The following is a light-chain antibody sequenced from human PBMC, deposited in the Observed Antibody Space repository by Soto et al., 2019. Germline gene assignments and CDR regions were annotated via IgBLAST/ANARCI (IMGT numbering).Light chain of an antibody. V-gene: IGLV2-14*01. CDR2: DVS. CDR3: SSYTSSSTYVV. J-gene: IGLJ2*01. CDR1: SSDDGGYNY. Sequence: QSALTQPASVSGSPGQSITISCTGTSSDDGGYNYVSWYQQHPGKAPKLMIYDVSNRPSGVSNRFSGSKSGNTASLTISGRQAEDEADYYCSSYTSSSTYVVFGGGTKLTVL.